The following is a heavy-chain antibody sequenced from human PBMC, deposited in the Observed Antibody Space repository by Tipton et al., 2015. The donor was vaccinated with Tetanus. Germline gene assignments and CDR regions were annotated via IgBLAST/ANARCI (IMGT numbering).Heavy chain of an antibody. D-gene: IGHD3-9*01. V-gene: IGHV3-53*01. CDR1: GFSVSNNH. CDR3: TRGRPLTGNYYQYYMDV. Sequence: LSLTCAASGFSVSNNHMNWVRQAPGKGLEWVSVVYGAGSTDYADSVQGRFTLYRDNSKNILYLQLSDLRADDAAVYYCTRGRPLTGNYYQYYMDVWCKGTTVTVSS. CDR2: VYGAGST. J-gene: IGHJ6*03.